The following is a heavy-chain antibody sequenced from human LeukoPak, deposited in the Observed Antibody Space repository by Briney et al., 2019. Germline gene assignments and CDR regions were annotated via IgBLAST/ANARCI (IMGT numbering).Heavy chain of an antibody. J-gene: IGHJ1*01. CDR2: MNPNSGST. Sequence: ASVKVSCKASGYTFTNYDINWVRQATGQGLEWMGWMNPNSGSTGSAQKFQGRVTMTRNTSISTAYMELSSLRSEDTAVYYCARDRGTGWYNRAEYFHHWGQGTLVTVSS. CDR1: GYTFTNYD. V-gene: IGHV1-8*01. CDR3: ARDRGTGWYNRAEYFHH. D-gene: IGHD6-19*01.